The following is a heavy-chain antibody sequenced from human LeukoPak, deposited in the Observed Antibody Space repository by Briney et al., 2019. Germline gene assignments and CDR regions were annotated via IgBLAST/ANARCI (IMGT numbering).Heavy chain of an antibody. CDR1: GFTFSSYA. Sequence: GRSLRLSCAASGFTFSSYAMHWVRQAPGKGLEWVAVISYDGSNKYYADSVKGRFTISRDNSKNTLYLQMNSLRTEDTAVYYCAKTFYYGSGSYFFDYWGQGTLVTVAS. V-gene: IGHV3-30-3*02. CDR3: AKTFYYGSGSYFFDY. D-gene: IGHD3-10*01. J-gene: IGHJ4*02. CDR2: ISYDGSNK.